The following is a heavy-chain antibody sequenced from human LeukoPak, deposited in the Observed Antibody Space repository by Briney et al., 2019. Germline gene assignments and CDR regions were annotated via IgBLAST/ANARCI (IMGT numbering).Heavy chain of an antibody. V-gene: IGHV3-21*01. D-gene: IGHD5-24*01. CDR1: GFTFSSYS. J-gene: IGHJ4*02. CDR3: ARSRDGYNYDY. CDR2: ISTSNSYI. Sequence: GGSLRLSCAASGFTFSSYSMNWVRQAPGKGLEWVSSISTSNSYIFYVDSVKGRFTISRDNAKNSLYLQMNSLRAEDTAVYYCARSRDGYNYDYWGLGTLVTVSS.